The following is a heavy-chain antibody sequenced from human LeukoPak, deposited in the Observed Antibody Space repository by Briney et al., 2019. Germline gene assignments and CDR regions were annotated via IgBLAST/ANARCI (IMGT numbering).Heavy chain of an antibody. D-gene: IGHD3-22*01. J-gene: IGHJ4*02. CDR3: ARYDSSGLDY. V-gene: IGHV4-4*07. CDR2: IYTSGST. CDR1: GGSISGYY. Sequence: SETLSLTCIVSGGSISGYYGSWIRQPAGKGLEWIGRIYTSGSTDYNPSLKRRVTMSVDTSKNQISLNLSSVTAADTAVYYCARYDSSGLDYWGQGTLVTVSS.